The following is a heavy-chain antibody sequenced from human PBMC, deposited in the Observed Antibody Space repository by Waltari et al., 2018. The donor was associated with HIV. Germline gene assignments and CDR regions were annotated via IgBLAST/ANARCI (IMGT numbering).Heavy chain of an antibody. Sequence: QITLKESGPTLVKPTQTLTLTCTFSGFSLSTSGVGVGWIRQPPGKALEWLAVIYWHDDKRYSPSLKSRLTITKDTSKNQVVLTMTNMDPVDTATYYCAHLDHYYGSGKPPFDYWGQGTLVTVSS. CDR2: IYWHDDK. J-gene: IGHJ4*02. CDR3: AHLDHYYGSGKPPFDY. CDR1: GFSLSTSGVG. V-gene: IGHV2-5*01. D-gene: IGHD3-10*01.